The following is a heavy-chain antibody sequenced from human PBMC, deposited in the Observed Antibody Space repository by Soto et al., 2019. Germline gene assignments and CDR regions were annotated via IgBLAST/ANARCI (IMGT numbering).Heavy chain of an antibody. Sequence: GGSLRLSCAASGFTFSSYGMHWVRQAPGKGLEWVAVIWYDGSNKYYADSVKGRFTISRDNSKNTLYLQMNSLRAEDTAVYYCSRDRRGSVSYYNSYYYYGMDFWGQGSTV. V-gene: IGHV3-33*01. CDR3: SRDRRGSVSYYNSYYYYGMDF. CDR1: GFTFSSYG. CDR2: IWYDGSNK. J-gene: IGHJ6*02. D-gene: IGHD3-10*01.